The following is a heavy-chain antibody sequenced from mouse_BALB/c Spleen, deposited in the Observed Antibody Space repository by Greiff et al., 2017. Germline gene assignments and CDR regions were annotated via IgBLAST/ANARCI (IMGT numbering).Heavy chain of an antibody. CDR1: GFSFTGYG. D-gene: IGHD1-1*01. J-gene: IGHJ4*01. CDR3: ARTYYWGSSYYAMDY. Sequence: VQRVESGPGLVAPSQSLSITCTASGFSFTGYGVNWVRQPPGKGLEWLGMIWGDGSTDYNSALKSRLSSSKDNSKSQVILKMNSLQTDDTARYYCARTYYWGSSYYAMDYWGQGTSVTVSS. V-gene: IGHV2-6-7*01. CDR2: IWGDGST.